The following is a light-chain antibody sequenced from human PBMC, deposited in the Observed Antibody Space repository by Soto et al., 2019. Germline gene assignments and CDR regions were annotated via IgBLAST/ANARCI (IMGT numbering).Light chain of an antibody. V-gene: IGLV2-14*01. CDR1: SSDVGGYAY. CDR3: GSYAGSNNLV. Sequence: QSALTQPASVSGSPGQSITISCTGTSSDVGGYAYVSWYQQYPGKAPKLVISAVSNRPSGVSHRFSGSKSGNTASLTVSGLQADDEGDYYCGSYAGSNNLVFGGGTKVTVL. CDR2: AVS. J-gene: IGLJ2*01.